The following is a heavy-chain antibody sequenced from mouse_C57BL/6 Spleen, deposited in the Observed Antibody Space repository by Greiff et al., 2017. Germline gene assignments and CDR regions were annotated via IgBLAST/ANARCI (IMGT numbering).Heavy chain of an antibody. J-gene: IGHJ4*01. CDR2: IYPEDGDT. CDR3: ARGIYGSNPYYCAMDY. Sequence: VQLKESGAELVKPGASVKLSCTASGFNIKDYYMHWVKQRTEQGLEWIGRIYPEDGDTKYAPKFQGKATITADTSSNTAYLQLSSLTSEDTAVYYCARGIYGSNPYYCAMDYWGPGTSVTVSS. D-gene: IGHD1-1*02. V-gene: IGHV14-2*01. CDR1: GFNIKDYY.